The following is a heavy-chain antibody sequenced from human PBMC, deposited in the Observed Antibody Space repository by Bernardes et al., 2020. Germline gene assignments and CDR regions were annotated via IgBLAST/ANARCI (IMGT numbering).Heavy chain of an antibody. CDR1: GFTFSSYW. CDR3: ARDRGDYDLFDY. J-gene: IGHJ4*02. Sequence: GSLSLSCAASGFTFSSYWMHWVRPAPGKGLVWVSRINSDGSSTSYADSVKGRFTISRDNAKNTLYLQMNSLRAEDTAVYYCARDRGDYDLFDYWGQGTLVTVSS. D-gene: IGHD4-17*01. CDR2: INSDGSST. V-gene: IGHV3-74*01.